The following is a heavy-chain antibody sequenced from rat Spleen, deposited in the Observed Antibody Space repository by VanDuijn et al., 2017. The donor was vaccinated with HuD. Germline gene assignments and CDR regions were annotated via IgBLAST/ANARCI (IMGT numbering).Heavy chain of an antibody. D-gene: IGHD1-9*01. CDR1: GFTFTDYY. V-gene: IGHV5-29*01. CDR2: ISYGDSSGHSST. CDR3: ARRHYGYTDYFDY. Sequence: EVQLVESDGGLVQPGRSLKLSCAASGFTFTDYYMAWVRQAPTKGLEWVATISYGDSSGHSSTYYRDSVKGRFTISTDNAKSTLSLQMDSLRSEDTATYYCARRHYGYTDYFDYWGQGVMVTVSS. J-gene: IGHJ2*01.